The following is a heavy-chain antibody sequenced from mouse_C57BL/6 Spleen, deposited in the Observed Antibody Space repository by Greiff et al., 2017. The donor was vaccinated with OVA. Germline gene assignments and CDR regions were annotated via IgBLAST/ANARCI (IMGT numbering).Heavy chain of an antibody. Sequence: VQLQQPGAELVKPGASVKLSCKASGYTFTSYWMHWVKQRPGQGLEWIGMIHPNSGSTNYNEKFKSKATLTVDKSSSTAYMQLSSLTSEDSAVYYCARPPTGTSWFAYWGQGTLVTVSA. J-gene: IGHJ3*01. CDR1: GYTFTSYW. CDR3: ARPPTGTSWFAY. V-gene: IGHV1-64*01. CDR2: IHPNSGST. D-gene: IGHD4-1*02.